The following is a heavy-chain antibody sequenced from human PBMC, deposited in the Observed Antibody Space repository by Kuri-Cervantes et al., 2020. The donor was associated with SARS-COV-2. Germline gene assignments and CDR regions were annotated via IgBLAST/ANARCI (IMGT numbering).Heavy chain of an antibody. V-gene: IGHV1-2*04. Sequence: ASVKVTCKATGYTFTGYYMHWVRQAPGQGLEWMGWINPNSGGTNYAQKFQGWVTMTRDTYISTAYMELSRLRSDDTVVYYCARDLDSSGYGYYYYVMDVWGQGTTVTVSS. CDR2: INPNSGGT. CDR1: GYTFTGYY. J-gene: IGHJ6*02. CDR3: ARDLDSSGYGYYYYVMDV. D-gene: IGHD3-22*01.